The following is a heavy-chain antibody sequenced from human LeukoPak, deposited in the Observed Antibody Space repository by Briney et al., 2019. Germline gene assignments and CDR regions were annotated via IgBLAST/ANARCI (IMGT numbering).Heavy chain of an antibody. D-gene: IGHD3-22*01. J-gene: IGHJ3*02. V-gene: IGHV1-8*01. Sequence: ASVKVSCKASGYTFTSYDINWVRQATGQGLEWMGWMNPNSGNTGYAQKFQGRVTMTRNTSISTAYMELSSLRSEDTAVYYCARSLITMIVVVTDAFDIWGQGTMVTVSS. CDR2: MNPNSGNT. CDR1: GYTFTSYD. CDR3: ARSLITMIVVVTDAFDI.